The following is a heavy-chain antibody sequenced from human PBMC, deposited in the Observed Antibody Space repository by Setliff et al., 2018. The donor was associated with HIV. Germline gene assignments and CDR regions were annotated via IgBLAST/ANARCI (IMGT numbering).Heavy chain of an antibody. D-gene: IGHD1-26*01. CDR2: INTETGNP. J-gene: IGHJ4*02. V-gene: IGHV7-4-1*02. Sequence: ASVKVSCKASGYTFTTYGISWVRQAPGQGFEWMGWINTETGNPMYAQGFRVRFVFSLDTSVSTTYLQINSLKAEDTAMYYCARVGSYWSTFDYWGQGALVTVSS. CDR3: ARVGSYWSTFDY. CDR1: GYTFTTYG.